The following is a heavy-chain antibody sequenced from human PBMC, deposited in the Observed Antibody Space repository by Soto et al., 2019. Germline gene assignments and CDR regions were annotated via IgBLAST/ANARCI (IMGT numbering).Heavy chain of an antibody. CDR3: ASRITGSPQYYYGMDV. D-gene: IGHD1-20*01. J-gene: IGHJ6*02. Sequence: QVQLVQSGAEVKKPGSSVKVSCKASGGTFSSYAINWVRQAPGQGLEWMGGIIPIFGTADYAQKFQGRVTITADESTSTAYMELSSLRSEDTAVYYCASRITGSPQYYYGMDVWGQGTRVTVSS. CDR2: IIPIFGTA. CDR1: GGTFSSYA. V-gene: IGHV1-69*12.